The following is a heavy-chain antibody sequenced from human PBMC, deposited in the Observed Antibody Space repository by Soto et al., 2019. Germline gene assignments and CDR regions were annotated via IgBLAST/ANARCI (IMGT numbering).Heavy chain of an antibody. D-gene: IGHD3-22*01. CDR2: IVVGSGNT. Sequence: SVKVSCKASGFTFTSSAVQWVRQARGQLLEWIGLIVVGSGNTNYAQKFQERVTITRDMSTSTAYMELSSLRSGETAVYYCAACYPYYYDSSGYYYGDAFDIWG. CDR1: GFTFTSSA. J-gene: IGHJ3*02. V-gene: IGHV1-58*01. CDR3: AACYPYYYDSSGYYYGDAFDI.